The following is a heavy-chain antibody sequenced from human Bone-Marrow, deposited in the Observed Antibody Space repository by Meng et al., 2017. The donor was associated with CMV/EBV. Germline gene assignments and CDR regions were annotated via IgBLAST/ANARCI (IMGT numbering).Heavy chain of an antibody. V-gene: IGHV3-30*02. J-gene: IGHJ6*02. Sequence: GESLKISCAASGFTFSSYGMHWVRQAPGKGLEWVAFIRYDGSNKYYADSVKGRFTISRDNSKNTLYLQMNSLRAEDTAVYYCAKATYYDFWSGYYQYYYYGMDVCGQGTTVTVSS. CDR2: IRYDGSNK. CDR1: GFTFSSYG. CDR3: AKATYYDFWSGYYQYYYYGMDV. D-gene: IGHD3-3*01.